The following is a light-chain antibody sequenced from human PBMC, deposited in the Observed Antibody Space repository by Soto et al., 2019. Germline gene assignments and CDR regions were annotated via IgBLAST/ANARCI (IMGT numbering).Light chain of an antibody. CDR3: RSYTSSSTPHVV. Sequence: QSVLTQPASVSGSPGQSITISCTGTSSDVGGYNYVSWYQQHPGKAPKLMIYDVSNRPSGVSNRFSGSKSGNTASLTISGLQAEDEADYYCRSYTSSSTPHVVFGGGTKVTVL. J-gene: IGLJ2*01. CDR2: DVS. V-gene: IGLV2-14*01. CDR1: SSDVGGYNY.